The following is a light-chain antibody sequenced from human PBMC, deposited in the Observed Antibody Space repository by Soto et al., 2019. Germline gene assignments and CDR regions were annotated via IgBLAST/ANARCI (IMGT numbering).Light chain of an antibody. CDR3: QQYGSSRP. CDR1: QSVSSSY. CDR2: GAS. Sequence: EIVLTQSPGTLSLSPGERATLSCRASQSVSSSYLAWYQQKPGQAPRLLIYGASSRATGIPDRFSGSGSGTDFTLTISRPEPEHFAVYYCQQYGSSRPFGQGTKVEI. V-gene: IGKV3-20*01. J-gene: IGKJ1*01.